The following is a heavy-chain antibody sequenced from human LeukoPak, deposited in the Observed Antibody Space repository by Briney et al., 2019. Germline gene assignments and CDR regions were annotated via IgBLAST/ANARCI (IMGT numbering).Heavy chain of an antibody. J-gene: IGHJ3*02. V-gene: IGHV4-59*01. CDR1: GGSISSYY. CDR2: IYYSGST. Sequence: SETLSLTCTVSGGSISSYYWSWIRQPPGKGLEWIGYIYYSGSTNYNPSLKSRVTISVDTSKNQFSLKLSSVTAADTAVYYCARDGGYDILTGHDAFDIWGQGTMVTVSS. CDR3: ARDGGYDILTGHDAFDI. D-gene: IGHD3-9*01.